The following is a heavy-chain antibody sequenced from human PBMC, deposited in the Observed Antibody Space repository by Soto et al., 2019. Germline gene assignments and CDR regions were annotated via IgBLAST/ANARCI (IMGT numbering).Heavy chain of an antibody. J-gene: IGHJ6*02. D-gene: IGHD3-16*02. CDR2: ISAYSGST. CDR3: AKDIEGDIVVARPLGMDV. V-gene: IGHV1-18*01. CDR1: GYTFTTYG. Sequence: ASVKVSCKASGYTFTTYGISWVRQAPGQGLEWKGWISAYSGSTKFAQKLQGRVTMTTDTSTTTAYMELRSLTSDDTAVYYCAKDIEGDIVVARPLGMDVWGQGTTVTVSS.